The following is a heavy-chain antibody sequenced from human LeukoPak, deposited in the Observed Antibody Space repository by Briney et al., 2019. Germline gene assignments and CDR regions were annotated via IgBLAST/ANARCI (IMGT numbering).Heavy chain of an antibody. Sequence: PGGSLRLSCAASGFTFSNAWMNWVRQAPGKGLEWVGRIKSKTEGGTIGYAAPVKGRFTISRDDSKTTLYLQMNSLKTEDTAVYYCTTDPVDMTTIGWGQGTLVTVSS. D-gene: IGHD5-24*01. CDR2: IKSKTEGGTI. V-gene: IGHV3-15*07. CDR3: TTDPVDMTTIG. J-gene: IGHJ4*02. CDR1: GFTFSNAW.